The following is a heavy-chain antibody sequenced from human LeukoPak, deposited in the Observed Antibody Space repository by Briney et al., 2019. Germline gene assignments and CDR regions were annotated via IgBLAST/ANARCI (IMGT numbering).Heavy chain of an antibody. V-gene: IGHV3-23*01. D-gene: IGHD3-10*01. Sequence: PGGSLRLSCAASGFTFSSYAMSWVRQAPGKGLEWVSAISGSGGSTYYADSVKGRFTISRDNSKNTLYLQMNSLRAEDTAVYYCAKDSTYHYGSGSYSPLFDYWGQGTLVTVSS. CDR1: GFTFSSYA. CDR2: ISGSGGST. CDR3: AKDSTYHYGSGSYSPLFDY. J-gene: IGHJ4*02.